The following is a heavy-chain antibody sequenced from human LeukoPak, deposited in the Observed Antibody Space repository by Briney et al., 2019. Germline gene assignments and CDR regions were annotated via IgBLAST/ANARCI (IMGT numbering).Heavy chain of an antibody. V-gene: IGHV4-59*08. CDR1: GGSISSYY. J-gene: IGHJ5*02. D-gene: IGHD3-22*01. Sequence: PSETLSLTCTVSGGSISSYYWSWIRQPPGKGLEWIGYIYYSGSTNYNPSLKSRVTISVDTSKNQFSLKLSSVTAADTAAYYCARHRGAPYYYDSSGYGDWFDPWGQGTLVTVSS. CDR3: ARHRGAPYYYDSSGYGDWFDP. CDR2: IYYSGST.